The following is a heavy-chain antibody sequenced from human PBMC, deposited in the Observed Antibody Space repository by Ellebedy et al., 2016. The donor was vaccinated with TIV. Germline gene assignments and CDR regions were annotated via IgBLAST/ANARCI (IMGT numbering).Heavy chain of an antibody. J-gene: IGHJ6*02. CDR2: IYYGGVT. CDR1: GGSISTDDYF. Sequence: MPSETLSLTCTVSGGSISTDDYFWGWIRSPPGKGLEWIGSIYYGGVTYYSPSLKSRVTIYLDMSKNQLSLRLSFMTAADTAIYFCARYRKWSTGDYFYAMDVWGQGTTVTVSS. CDR3: ARYRKWSTGDYFYAMDV. D-gene: IGHD5/OR15-5a*01. V-gene: IGHV4-39*01.